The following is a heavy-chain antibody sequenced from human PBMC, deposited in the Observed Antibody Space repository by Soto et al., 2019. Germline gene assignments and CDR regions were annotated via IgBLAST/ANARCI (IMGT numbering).Heavy chain of an antibody. J-gene: IGHJ4*02. D-gene: IGHD5-12*01. Sequence: GGSLRLSCAASGFTFDDYAMHWVRQAPGKGLEWVSGISWNSGSIGYADSVKGRFTISRDNAKNSLYLQMNSLRAEDTALYYCAKDRNIVATISRPIPDYWGQGTLVTVSS. CDR2: ISWNSGSI. CDR3: AKDRNIVATISRPIPDY. CDR1: GFTFDDYA. V-gene: IGHV3-9*01.